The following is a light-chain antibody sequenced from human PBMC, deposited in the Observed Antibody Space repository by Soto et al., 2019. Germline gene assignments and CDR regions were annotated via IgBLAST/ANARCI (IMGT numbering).Light chain of an antibody. Sequence: EIVMTQSPATLSVSPGARATLSCRASQSVSSNLAWYQQKPGQAPRLLLYRASTRATGIPARFSGSGSGTEFTLTISSLQSEDFAVYYCQQYNNWPPFTFGPGTKVDI. CDR1: QSVSSN. J-gene: IGKJ3*01. CDR2: RAS. CDR3: QQYNNWPPFT. V-gene: IGKV3-15*01.